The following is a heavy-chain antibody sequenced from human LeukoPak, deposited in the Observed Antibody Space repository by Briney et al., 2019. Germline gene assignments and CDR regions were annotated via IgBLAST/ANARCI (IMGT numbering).Heavy chain of an antibody. J-gene: IGHJ4*02. Sequence: PGGSLRLSRAASGFTFSSYSMNCVRQAPGKGLEWESSISSSSSYIYYADSVKGRFTISRDNAKNSLYLQMNSLRAEDTAVYYCARDRSGRYYYWGQGTLVTVSS. V-gene: IGHV3-21*01. CDR1: GFTFSSYS. D-gene: IGHD1-26*01. CDR3: ARDRSGRYYY. CDR2: ISSSSSYI.